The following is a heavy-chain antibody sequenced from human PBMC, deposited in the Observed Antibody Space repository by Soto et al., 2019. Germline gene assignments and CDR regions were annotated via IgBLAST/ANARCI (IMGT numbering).Heavy chain of an antibody. Sequence: ASVKVSCKASGFTFTSSAVQWVRQARGQRLEWIGWIVVGSGNTNYAQKFQERVTITRDMSTSTAYMELSSLRSEDTAVYYCAAEGPRQKESKTGTTDGPYYYYMDVWGKGTTVTVSS. CDR2: IVVGSGNT. CDR3: AAEGPRQKESKTGTTDGPYYYYMDV. D-gene: IGHD1-1*01. J-gene: IGHJ6*03. V-gene: IGHV1-58*01. CDR1: GFTFTSSA.